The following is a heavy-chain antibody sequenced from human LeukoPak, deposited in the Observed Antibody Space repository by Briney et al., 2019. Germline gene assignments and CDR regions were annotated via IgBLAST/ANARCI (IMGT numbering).Heavy chain of an antibody. D-gene: IGHD6-13*01. J-gene: IGHJ6*03. CDR1: GGSISSGSYY. Sequence: SQTLSLTCTVSGGSISSGSYYWSWIRQPAGKGLEWIGRIYTSGSTNYNPSLKSRVTISVDTSKNQFSLKLSSVTAADTAVYYCARAGAAAGPLYYYYYMDVWGKGTTVTISS. CDR3: ARAGAAAGPLYYYYYMDV. V-gene: IGHV4-61*02. CDR2: IYTSGST.